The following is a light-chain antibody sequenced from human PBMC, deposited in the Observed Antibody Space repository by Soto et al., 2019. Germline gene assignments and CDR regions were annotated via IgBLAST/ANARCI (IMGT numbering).Light chain of an antibody. CDR1: SNDIGTYDY. CDR3: SSFSANRLYV. J-gene: IGLJ1*01. Sequence: QSVLTQPTSVSGSPGQSITISCTGNSNDIGTYDYVCWYQQHPGKAPRLLIHGVRNRPPGISGRFSASKSGLTPSLTISGLQAEDEADYYCSSFSANRLYVFGPGTKLTVL. CDR2: GVR. V-gene: IGLV2-14*01.